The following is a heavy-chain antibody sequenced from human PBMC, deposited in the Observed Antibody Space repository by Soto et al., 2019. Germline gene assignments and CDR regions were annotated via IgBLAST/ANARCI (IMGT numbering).Heavy chain of an antibody. CDR2: IKGDGTKE. D-gene: IGHD2-15*01. J-gene: IGHJ3*01. Sequence: EVQLVESGGGMVQPGRSLRLSCVGSGFTFKSDWMTWVRQAPGKGLEWVANIKGDGTKENYVDSVKSRFTISRDNAKNSVKLQMNSLRDEDTAVYYCARYLSHACGGGYCDASDLRSQGTVVSGSS. V-gene: IGHV3-7*04. CDR3: ARYLSHACGGGYCDASDL. CDR1: GFTFKSDW.